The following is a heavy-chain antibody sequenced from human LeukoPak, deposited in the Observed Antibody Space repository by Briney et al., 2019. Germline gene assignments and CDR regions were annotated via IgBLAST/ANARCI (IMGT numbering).Heavy chain of an antibody. V-gene: IGHV3-30*18. CDR3: AKDIPPRRVAAAGRSDY. Sequence: GGSLRLSCAASGFTFSSYGMHWVRQAPGKGLEWVAVISYDGSNKYYADSVKGRFTISRDNSKNTLYLQMNSLRAEDTAVYYCAKDIPPRRVAAAGRSDYWGQGTLVTVSS. J-gene: IGHJ4*02. CDR1: GFTFSSYG. D-gene: IGHD6-13*01. CDR2: ISYDGSNK.